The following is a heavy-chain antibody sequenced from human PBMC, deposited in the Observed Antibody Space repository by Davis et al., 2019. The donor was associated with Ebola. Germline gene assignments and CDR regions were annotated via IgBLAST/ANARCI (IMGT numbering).Heavy chain of an antibody. Sequence: PGGSLRLSCAASGFTFSNYDMSWVRQASGKGLEWVSGINGRGSRTYYADSVKGRFTISRDNSKNRLYLQMNSLRAEDTAVYYCAKREHTVTSRYYYMDVWGKGTTVTVSS. CDR3: AKREHTVTSRYYYMDV. D-gene: IGHD4-17*01. CDR2: INGRGSRT. J-gene: IGHJ6*03. CDR1: GFTFSNYD. V-gene: IGHV3-23*01.